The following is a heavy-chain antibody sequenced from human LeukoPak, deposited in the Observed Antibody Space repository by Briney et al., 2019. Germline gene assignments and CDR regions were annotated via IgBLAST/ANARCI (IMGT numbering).Heavy chain of an antibody. J-gene: IGHJ5*02. CDR1: GYTFTSYD. CDR2: MNPNSGNT. D-gene: IGHD4-17*01. CDR3: ARSDGNYEANWFDP. V-gene: IGHV1-8*01. Sequence: ASVKVSCKASGYTFTSYDINWVRQATGQGLEWMGWMNPNSGNTGYAQKFQGTVTMTRNTSISTAYMELSSLRSEDTAVYYCARSDGNYEANWFDPWGQGTLVTVSS.